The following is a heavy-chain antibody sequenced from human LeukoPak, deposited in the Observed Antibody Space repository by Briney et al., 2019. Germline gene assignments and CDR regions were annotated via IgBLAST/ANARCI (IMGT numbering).Heavy chain of an antibody. Sequence: GESLRISCKGSAVTFNNYWIGWVRQLPGKGLDWMGIIYPGDSETRYSPSFQGQVTMSVDKSINTAYLHWGSLKASDTAIYFCARLSTRLLDHWGQGTWVTVSS. CDR2: IYPGDSET. D-gene: IGHD3-3*01. J-gene: IGHJ4*02. V-gene: IGHV5-51*01. CDR3: ARLSTRLLDH. CDR1: AVTFNNYW.